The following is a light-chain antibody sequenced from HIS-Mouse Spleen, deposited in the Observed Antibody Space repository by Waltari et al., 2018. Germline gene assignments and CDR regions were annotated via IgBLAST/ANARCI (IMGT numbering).Light chain of an antibody. Sequence: QSAMTQPASVSGSPGQSITISCTGTSSDVGGYNYVPWYQQPPGKAPKLMIYDVSNRPSGVSNRFSGSKSGNTASLTISGLQAEDEADYYCSSYTSSSTLAVFGGGTKLNVL. CDR3: SSYTSSSTLAV. V-gene: IGLV2-14*03. CDR1: SSDVGGYNY. J-gene: IGLJ2*01. CDR2: DVS.